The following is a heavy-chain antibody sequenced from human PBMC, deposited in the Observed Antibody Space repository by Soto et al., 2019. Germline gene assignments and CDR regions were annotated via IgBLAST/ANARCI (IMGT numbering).Heavy chain of an antibody. Sequence: PGGSLRLSCAASGFTFSGYGMQWVRQSPGKGLEWVALIWSDGSNKYYADSVKGRFTISRDNSKNTLYLQMNSLRAEDTAVYYCAKGLRRSGYYGMDVWGQGTTVTVSS. J-gene: IGHJ6*02. CDR3: AKGLRRSGYYGMDV. CDR2: IWSDGSNK. D-gene: IGHD1-26*01. CDR1: GFTFSGYG. V-gene: IGHV3-33*06.